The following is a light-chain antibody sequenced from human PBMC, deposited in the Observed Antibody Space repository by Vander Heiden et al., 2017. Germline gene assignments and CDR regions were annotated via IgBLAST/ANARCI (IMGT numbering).Light chain of an antibody. V-gene: IGLV2-23*01. CDR1: SSDPGSYNP. Sequence: QSALTPPASVSASPGQSIPISCPGTSSDPGSYNPVYWYQQHPGNTPKLMIYEGSTRPSVLSNRFSGSKSGNTASLTISWLQAEDEADYYCCSYAGSVVFGGGTKLTVL. CDR3: CSYAGSVV. CDR2: EGS. J-gene: IGLJ2*01.